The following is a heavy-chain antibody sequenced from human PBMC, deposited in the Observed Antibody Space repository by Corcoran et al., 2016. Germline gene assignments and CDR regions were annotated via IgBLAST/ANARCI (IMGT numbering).Heavy chain of an antibody. CDR2: IRSKAYGGTT. Sequence: EVQLVESGGGLVQPGRSLRLSCTASGFTFGDYAMSWFRQAPGKGLEWVGFIRSKAYGGTTEYAASVKGRFTISRDDSKSIAYLQMNSLKTEDTAVYYCTGDPGRVYYYDSSGYTLDYWGQGTLVTVSS. D-gene: IGHD3-22*01. CDR1: GFTFGDYA. J-gene: IGHJ4*02. CDR3: TGDPGRVYYYDSSGYTLDY. V-gene: IGHV3-49*03.